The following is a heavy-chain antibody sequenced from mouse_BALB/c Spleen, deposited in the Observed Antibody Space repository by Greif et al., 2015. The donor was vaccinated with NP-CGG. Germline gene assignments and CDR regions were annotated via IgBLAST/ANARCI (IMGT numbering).Heavy chain of an antibody. V-gene: IGHV1S127*01. J-gene: IGHJ3*01. Sequence: QVQLQQSGAELVKPGASVKMSCKASGYTFTSYWMHWVKQRPGQGLEWIGVIDPSDSYTSYNQKFKGKATLTVDTSSSTAYMQLSSLTSEDSAVYYCTNAIYDGYYEAYWGQGTLVTVSA. CDR1: GYTFTSYW. CDR2: IDPSDSYT. CDR3: TNAIYDGYYEAY. D-gene: IGHD2-3*01.